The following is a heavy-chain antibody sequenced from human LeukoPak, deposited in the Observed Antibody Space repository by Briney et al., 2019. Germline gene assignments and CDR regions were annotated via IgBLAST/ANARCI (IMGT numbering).Heavy chain of an antibody. D-gene: IGHD4-17*01. CDR1: GFTFSSYA. Sequence: GGSLRLSCAASGFTFSSYAMSWVRQAPGKGLEWVSAISGSGGSTYYADSVKGRFTISRDNSKNTLYLQMNSLRAEDTAVYCCANLDYGDYSSDYWGQGTLVTVSS. CDR2: ISGSGGST. J-gene: IGHJ4*02. V-gene: IGHV3-23*01. CDR3: ANLDYGDYSSDY.